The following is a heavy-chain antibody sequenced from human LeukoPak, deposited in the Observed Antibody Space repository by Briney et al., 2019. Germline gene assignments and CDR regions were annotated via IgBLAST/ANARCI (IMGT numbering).Heavy chain of an antibody. V-gene: IGHV4-59*08. Sequence: SETLSLTCPISGASIRGSYWRWIRQPPGKGLEYIAYINDSGDTNYNPSLKSRVTISVDTSKNQFSLKLNSVTAADTAVYYWARLNVLTNSPVHHLDYWGQGTLVTVSS. J-gene: IGHJ4*02. CDR1: GASIRGSY. CDR3: ARLNVLTNSPVHHLDY. D-gene: IGHD3-10*02. CDR2: INDSGDT.